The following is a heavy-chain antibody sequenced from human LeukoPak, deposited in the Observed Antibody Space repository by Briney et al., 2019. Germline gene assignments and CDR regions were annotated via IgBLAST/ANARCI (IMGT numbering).Heavy chain of an antibody. D-gene: IGHD5-12*01. V-gene: IGHV3-15*04. J-gene: IGHJ4*02. CDR3: TTDHVVATP. Sequence: GGSLRLSCAASGFTFSNAWMSWVRQAPGKGLEWVGRIESKTDGGTTDYAAPVKGRFTISRDDSKNTLYLQMNSLKTEDTAVYYCTTDHVVATPWGQGTLVTVSS. CDR2: IESKTDGGTT. CDR1: GFTFSNAW.